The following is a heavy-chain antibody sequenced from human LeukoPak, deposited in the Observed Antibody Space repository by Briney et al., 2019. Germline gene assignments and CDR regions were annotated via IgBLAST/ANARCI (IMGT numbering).Heavy chain of an antibody. CDR3: ARLQSNYYYYYYMNV. CDR2: ISSSSSTI. Sequence: GGSLRLSCAASGFTFSSYSMMWVRQAPGKGLEWVSYISSSSSTIYYADSVKGRFTISRDNAKNSLYLQMNSLRAEDTAVYYCARLQSNYYYYYYMNVWGKGTTVTVSS. V-gene: IGHV3-48*01. J-gene: IGHJ6*03. D-gene: IGHD5-24*01. CDR1: GFTFSSYS.